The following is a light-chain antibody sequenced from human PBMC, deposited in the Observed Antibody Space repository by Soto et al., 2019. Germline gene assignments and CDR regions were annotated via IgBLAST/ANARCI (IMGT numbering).Light chain of an antibody. Sequence: EIVLTQSPGTLSLSPGERATLSCRASQSISSNLAWYQQKPGQAPRLLMFRTSSRATGFPARFSGSGSVTEFTLTISDVQPEDFALYYCHQRQSWPRTFGQGPKVDIK. CDR1: QSISSN. V-gene: IGKV3-15*01. J-gene: IGKJ1*01. CDR3: HQRQSWPRT. CDR2: RTS.